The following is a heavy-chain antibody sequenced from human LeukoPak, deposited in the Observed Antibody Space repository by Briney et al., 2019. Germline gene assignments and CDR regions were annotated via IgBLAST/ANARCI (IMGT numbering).Heavy chain of an antibody. CDR3: ARGESGNVRYFDY. Sequence: PSETLSLTCAVSGYSISSGYYWGWIRQPPGKGLEWIGSIHHSGNTYYNPSLKSRVTISVDTSKNQISLKLSSATAADTAVYYCARGESGNVRYFDYWGQGTLVTVSS. CDR1: GYSISSGYY. J-gene: IGHJ4*02. D-gene: IGHD4-23*01. CDR2: IHHSGNT. V-gene: IGHV4-38-2*01.